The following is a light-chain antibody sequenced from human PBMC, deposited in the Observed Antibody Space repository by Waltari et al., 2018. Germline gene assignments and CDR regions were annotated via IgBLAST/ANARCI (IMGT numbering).Light chain of an antibody. V-gene: IGKV3-11*01. J-gene: IGKJ3*01. CDR2: DAS. CDR3: QQRNTSFT. CDR1: QSISSY. Sequence: EIVLTQSPATLSLSPGERATLSCRASQSISSYLAWYQQKPGQAPRLLIYDASTRATGIPARFSGSGSVTDFTLTISSLEPEDFALYYCQQRNTSFTFGPGTRVDVK.